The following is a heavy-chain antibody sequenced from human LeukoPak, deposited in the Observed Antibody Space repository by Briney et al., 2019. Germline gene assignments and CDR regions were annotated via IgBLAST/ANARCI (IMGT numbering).Heavy chain of an antibody. CDR3: AKDISLRGWLHFDY. V-gene: IGHV3-43*01. J-gene: IGHJ4*02. CDR1: GFTFDDYT. CDR2: ISWDGGST. Sequence: GGSLRLSCAASGFTFDDYTMHWVRQAPGKGLEWVSLISWDGGSTYYADSVKGRFTISRDNSKNSLYLQMNSLRTEDTAMYYCAKDISLRGWLHFDYWGQGTLVTVSS. D-gene: IGHD5-18*01.